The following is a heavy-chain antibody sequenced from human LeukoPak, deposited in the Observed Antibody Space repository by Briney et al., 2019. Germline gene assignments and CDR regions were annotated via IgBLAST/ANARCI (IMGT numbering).Heavy chain of an antibody. D-gene: IGHD4-17*01. J-gene: IGHJ6*04. CDR3: ARVGAPHYYGMDV. V-gene: IGHV4-34*01. CDR2: INHSGST. Sequence: SETLSLTCAVYGGSFSGYYWSWIRQPPGKGLEWIGEINHSGSTNYNPSLKSRVTIPVDTSKNQFSLKLSSVTAADTAVYYCARVGAPHYYGMDVWGKGTTVTVSS. CDR1: GGSFSGYY.